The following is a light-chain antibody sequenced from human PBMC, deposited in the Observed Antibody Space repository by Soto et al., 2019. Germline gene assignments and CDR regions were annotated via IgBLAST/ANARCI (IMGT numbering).Light chain of an antibody. CDR2: GAS. CDR1: QSVSSSY. V-gene: IGKV3-20*01. Sequence: IVLTQSPGTLSLSPGARATLSGRASQSVSSSYLAWSQQKPGQAPRLLIYGASSRATGIPDRFSGSGSGTDFTLTISRLEPEDFAVYYCQQYGSSLYTFGQGTKLEIK. CDR3: QQYGSSLYT. J-gene: IGKJ2*01.